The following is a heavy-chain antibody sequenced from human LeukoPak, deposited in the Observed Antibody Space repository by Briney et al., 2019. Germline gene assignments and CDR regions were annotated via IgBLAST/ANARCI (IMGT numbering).Heavy chain of an antibody. V-gene: IGHV3-9*01. D-gene: IGHD6-13*01. CDR3: ARDGRIAAAGTVQH. CDR2: ISWNSGSI. J-gene: IGHJ1*01. Sequence: SGRSLRLSCAASGFTFDDYAMHWVRQAPGKGLEWVSGISWNSGSIGYADSVKGRFTISRDNAKNSLYLQMNSLRAEDTAVYYCARDGRIAAAGTVQHWGQGTLVTISS. CDR1: GFTFDDYA.